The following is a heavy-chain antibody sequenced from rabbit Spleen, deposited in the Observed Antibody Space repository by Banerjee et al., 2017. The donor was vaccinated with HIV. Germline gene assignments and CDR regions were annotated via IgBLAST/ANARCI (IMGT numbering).Heavy chain of an antibody. J-gene: IGHJ6*01. D-gene: IGHD4-1*01. Sequence: QSLEESGGGLVQPEGSLTLTCTASGFSFSSRYYMCWVRQAPGKGLEWIGCIGSGSTGNTYYASWAKGRFTISKTSSTTVTLQMTSLTAADTATYFCARSTYVIGWNFGWWGPGTLVTVS. V-gene: IGHV1S40*01. CDR2: IGSGSTGNT. CDR1: GFSFSSRYY. CDR3: ARSTYVIGWNFGW.